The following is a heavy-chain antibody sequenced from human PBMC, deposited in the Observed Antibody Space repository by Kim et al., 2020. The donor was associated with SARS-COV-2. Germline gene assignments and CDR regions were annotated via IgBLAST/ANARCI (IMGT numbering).Heavy chain of an antibody. Sequence: GGSLRLSCAASGFTFSSFWMSWVRQAPGKGLEWVANIKQDGSDKYYVDSVKGRFTISRDNAKNSLYLQMNSLRAEDTAVYYCARDRYYYGSGSYFSRYYYYGMDVWGQGTTVTVSS. J-gene: IGHJ6*02. D-gene: IGHD3-10*01. CDR1: GFTFSSFW. CDR3: ARDRYYYGSGSYFSRYYYYGMDV. CDR2: IKQDGSDK. V-gene: IGHV3-7*01.